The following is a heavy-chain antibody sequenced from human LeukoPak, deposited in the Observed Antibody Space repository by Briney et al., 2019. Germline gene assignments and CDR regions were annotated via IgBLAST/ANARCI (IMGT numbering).Heavy chain of an antibody. D-gene: IGHD4-17*01. CDR3: ARLRPSGDYCFDC. CDR1: GFTFSDYY. V-gene: IGHV3-53*01. J-gene: IGHJ4*02. CDR2: IYSGGNT. Sequence: GGSLRLSCAASGFTFSDYYMSWVRQAPGKGLEWVSIIYSGGNTYYGDSVKGRFTISRDNSKNTLYLQMNNLRGEDTAVYYRARLRPSGDYCFDCWGQGTLVTVSS.